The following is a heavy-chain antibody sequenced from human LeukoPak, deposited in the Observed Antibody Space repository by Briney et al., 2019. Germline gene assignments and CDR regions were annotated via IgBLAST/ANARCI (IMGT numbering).Heavy chain of an antibody. CDR2: IRYDGSNK. CDR3: AKTGIKRRDGYKAFDY. CDR1: GFTFSSYG. Sequence: PGKSLRLSCAASGFTFSSYGMHWVRQAPGKGLEWVAFIRYDGSNKYYADSVKGRFTISRDNSKNTLYLQMNSLRAEGTAVYYCAKTGIKRRDGYKAFDYWGQGTLVTVSS. D-gene: IGHD5-24*01. V-gene: IGHV3-30*02. J-gene: IGHJ4*02.